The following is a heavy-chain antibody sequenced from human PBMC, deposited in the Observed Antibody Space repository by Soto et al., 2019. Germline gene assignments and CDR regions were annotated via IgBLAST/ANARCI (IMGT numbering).Heavy chain of an antibody. Sequence: EVQLLESGGGLVQPGGSLRLSCAASGFTFSSYAMSWVRQAPGKGLEWVSAISGSGGSTYYADSVKGRFTISRDNSKNTLYLQMNSLRAEDTAVYYCARAALGVTTYYYYYGMDVWGQGTTVTVSS. V-gene: IGHV3-23*01. CDR1: GFTFSSYA. D-gene: IGHD4-4*01. J-gene: IGHJ6*02. CDR2: ISGSGGST. CDR3: ARAALGVTTYYYYYGMDV.